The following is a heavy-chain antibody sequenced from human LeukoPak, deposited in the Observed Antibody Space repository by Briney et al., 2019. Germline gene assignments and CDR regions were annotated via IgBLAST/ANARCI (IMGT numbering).Heavy chain of an antibody. CDR2: ISFDGSKE. V-gene: IGHV3-30*03. D-gene: IGHD3-22*01. CDR1: GFTFSSYA. CDR3: ARNYDSSGYGYNWFDP. J-gene: IGHJ5*02. Sequence: GGSLRLSCAASGFTFSSYAMQWVRQAPGKGLEWVALISFDGSKEYYADSVKGRFTISRDKSKNTLHLQMNNLRAEDTAVYYCARNYDSSGYGYNWFDPWGQGTLVTVSS.